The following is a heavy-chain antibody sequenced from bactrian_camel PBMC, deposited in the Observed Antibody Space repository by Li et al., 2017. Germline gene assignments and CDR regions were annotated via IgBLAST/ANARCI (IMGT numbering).Heavy chain of an antibody. Sequence: VESGGGLVQPGESLRLSCVASGITFSRHDMSWVRQSPGKEVEWVAGITSLPSLFRAASYADSVKGRFTISRDNAKDTLYLQMNSLKPEDTAMYYCAARFLWTNGCYSDSLESADFGYWGQGTQVTVS. D-gene: IGHD8*01. CDR3: AARFLWTNGCYSDSLESADFGY. J-gene: IGHJ6*01. CDR2: ITSLPSLFRAA. CDR1: GITFSRHD. V-gene: IGHV3S40*01.